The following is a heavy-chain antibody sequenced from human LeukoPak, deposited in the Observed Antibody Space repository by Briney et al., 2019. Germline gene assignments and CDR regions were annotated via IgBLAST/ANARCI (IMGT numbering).Heavy chain of an antibody. V-gene: IGHV3-23*01. Sequence: GGSLRLSCAASGFTFSSYAMSWVRQAPGKGLEWVSAFSGSGGDTYYADSVKGRFTISRDNSKNTLYLQMNSLRAEDTAVYYCAREFRGVTRYFDYWGQGTLVTVSS. CDR3: AREFRGVTRYFDY. CDR2: FSGSGGDT. J-gene: IGHJ4*02. CDR1: GFTFSSYA. D-gene: IGHD3-10*01.